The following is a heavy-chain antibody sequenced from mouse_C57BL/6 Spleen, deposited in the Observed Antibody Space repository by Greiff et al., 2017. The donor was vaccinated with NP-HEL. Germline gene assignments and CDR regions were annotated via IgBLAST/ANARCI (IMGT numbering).Heavy chain of an antibody. V-gene: IGHV1-69*01. D-gene: IGHD3-2*02. CDR1: GYTFTSYW. CDR2: IDPSDSYT. Sequence: QVQLQQPGAELVMPGASVKLSCKASGYTFTSYWMHWVKQRPGQGLEWIGEIDPSDSYTNYNQKFKGKYTLTVDKSSSTAYMQLSSLTSEDSAVYYCARSAAQAHYFDYWGQGTTLTVSS. J-gene: IGHJ2*01. CDR3: ARSAAQAHYFDY.